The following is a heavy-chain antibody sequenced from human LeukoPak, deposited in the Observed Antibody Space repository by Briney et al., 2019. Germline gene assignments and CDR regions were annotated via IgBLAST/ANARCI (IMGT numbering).Heavy chain of an antibody. J-gene: IGHJ4*02. CDR3: ARFNGSGSSFDY. CDR1: GFTFSSYS. V-gene: IGHV3-21*01. CDR2: ISSSSYI. Sequence: GGSLRLPCAASGFTFSSYSMNWVRQAPGKGLEWVSSISSSSYICYADSVKGRFTISRDNAKDSLYLQMNSLRAEDTAVYYCARFNGSGSSFDYWGQGTLVTVSS. D-gene: IGHD3-10*01.